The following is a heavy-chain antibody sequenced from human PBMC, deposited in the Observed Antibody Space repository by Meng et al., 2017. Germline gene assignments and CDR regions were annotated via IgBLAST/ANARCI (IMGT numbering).Heavy chain of an antibody. V-gene: IGHV1-69*01. CDR3: ARDESYIAVAGPNGFDP. D-gene: IGHD6-19*01. J-gene: IGHJ5*02. CDR1: GGTFSSYA. Sequence: VSLVPSASGVEMRRSLVNVSCKAAGGTFSSYAISWVRKAPGQGLAWMGGIIPIFGTANYAQKFQGRVTITADESTSTAYMELSSLRSEDTAVYYCARDESYIAVAGPNGFDPWGQGTLVTVSS. CDR2: IIPIFGTA.